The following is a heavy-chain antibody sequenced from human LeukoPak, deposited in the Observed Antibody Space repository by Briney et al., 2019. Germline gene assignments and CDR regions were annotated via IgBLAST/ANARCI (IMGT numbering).Heavy chain of an antibody. D-gene: IGHD6-19*01. CDR2: IIPIFGTA. J-gene: IGHJ5*02. CDR1: GGTFSSYA. V-gene: IGHV1-69*05. Sequence: EASVKVSCKASGGTFSSYAISWVRQAPGQGLEWMGGIIPIFGTANYAQKFQGRVTITTDESTSTAYMELSSLRSEDTAVYYCARGQRYSSGWYSGWFDPWGQGTLVTVSS. CDR3: ARGQRYSSGWYSGWFDP.